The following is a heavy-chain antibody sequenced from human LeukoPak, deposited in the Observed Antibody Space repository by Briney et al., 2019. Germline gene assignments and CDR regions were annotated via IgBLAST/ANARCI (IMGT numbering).Heavy chain of an antibody. Sequence: SGRSLRLSCAASGFTFSSYGMHWVRQAPGKGLEWVAVISYDGSNKYYADSVKGRFTISRDNSKNTLYLQMNSLRAEDTAVYYCARDRGGSYSFGYWGQGTLVTVSS. V-gene: IGHV3-30*03. CDR1: GFTFSSYG. J-gene: IGHJ4*02. CDR2: ISYDGSNK. CDR3: ARDRGGSYSFGY. D-gene: IGHD1-26*01.